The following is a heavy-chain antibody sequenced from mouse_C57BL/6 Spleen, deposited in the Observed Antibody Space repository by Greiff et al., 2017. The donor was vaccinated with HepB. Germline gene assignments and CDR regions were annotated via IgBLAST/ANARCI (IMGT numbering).Heavy chain of an antibody. CDR2: INPNNGGT. CDR1: GYTFTDYY. CDR3: ARHDYDRGVYFDY. V-gene: IGHV1-26*01. Sequence: VQLQQSGPELVKPGASVKISCKASGYTFTDYYMNWVKQSHGKSLEWIGDINPNNGGTSYNQKFKGKATLTVDKSSSTAYMELRSLTSEDSAVYYCARHDYDRGVYFDYWGQGTTLTVSS. D-gene: IGHD2-4*01. J-gene: IGHJ2*01.